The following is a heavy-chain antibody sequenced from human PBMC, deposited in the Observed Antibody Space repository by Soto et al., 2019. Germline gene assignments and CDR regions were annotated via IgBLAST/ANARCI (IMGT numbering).Heavy chain of an antibody. D-gene: IGHD3-3*01. CDR2: IYYSGST. CDR3: ARSRDYDSLFDY. CDR1: GVSISSSSYY. J-gene: IGHJ4*02. V-gene: IGHV4-39*01. Sequence: PLETLSLTCTVSGVSISSSSYYLGWIRQPPGKGLEWIGSIYYSGSTYYNPSLKSRVTISVDTSKNQFSLKLSSVTAADTAVYYCARSRDYDSLFDYWGQGTLVTVSS.